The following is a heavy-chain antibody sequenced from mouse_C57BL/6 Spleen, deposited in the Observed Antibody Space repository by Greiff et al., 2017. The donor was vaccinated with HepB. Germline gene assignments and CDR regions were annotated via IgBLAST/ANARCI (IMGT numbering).Heavy chain of an antibody. Sequence: QVQLQQPGAELVRPGTSVKLSCKASGYTFTSYWMHWVKQRPGQGLEWIGVIDPSDSYTNYNQKFKGKATLTVDTSSSTAYMQLSSLTSEDSAVYYCARAGDYPSAMDYWGQGTSVTVSS. J-gene: IGHJ4*01. CDR1: GYTFTSYW. CDR3: ARAGDYPSAMDY. CDR2: IDPSDSYT. D-gene: IGHD2-4*01. V-gene: IGHV1-59*01.